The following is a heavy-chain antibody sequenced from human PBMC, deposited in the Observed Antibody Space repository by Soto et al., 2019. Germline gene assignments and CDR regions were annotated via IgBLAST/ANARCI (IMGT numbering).Heavy chain of an antibody. D-gene: IGHD1-26*01. CDR3: ARPIVGATWNYYYGMDV. J-gene: IGHJ6*02. CDR2: IYSGGST. V-gene: IGHV3-53*01. Sequence: EVQLVESGGGLIQPGGSLRLSCAASGFTVSSNYMSWVRQAPGKGLEWVSVIYSGGSTYYADSVKGRFTISRDNSKNTLYLQMNSLRAEDTAVYYWARPIVGATWNYYYGMDVWGQGTTVTVSS. CDR1: GFTVSSNY.